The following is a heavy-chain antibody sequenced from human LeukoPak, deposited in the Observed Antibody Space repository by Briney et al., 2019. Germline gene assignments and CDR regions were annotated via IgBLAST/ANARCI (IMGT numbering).Heavy chain of an antibody. Sequence: GGSLRLSCAASGFTFSSYWMHWVRQAPGKGLVWVSRINSDGSSTSYADSVKGRFTISRDNAKNTLYLQMNSLRAVDTAVYYCARDSYYPDNSGYFEDVFDIWGQGTMVTVSS. CDR3: ARDSYYPDNSGYFEDVFDI. CDR1: GFTFSSYW. J-gene: IGHJ3*02. V-gene: IGHV3-74*01. CDR2: INSDGSST. D-gene: IGHD3-22*01.